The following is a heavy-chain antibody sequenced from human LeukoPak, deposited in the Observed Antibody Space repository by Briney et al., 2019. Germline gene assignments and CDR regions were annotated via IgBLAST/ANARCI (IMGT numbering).Heavy chain of an antibody. J-gene: IGHJ6*02. Sequence: PGGFLRLSCAASGFTFSSYAMHWGRQAPGKGLEWVAVISYDGSNKYYADSVKGRFTISRDNSKNTLYLQMNSLRAEDTAVYYCASSTSCYECYYYYGMDVWGQGTTVTVSS. D-gene: IGHD2-2*01. V-gene: IGHV3-30-3*01. CDR2: ISYDGSNK. CDR1: GFTFSSYA. CDR3: ASSTSCYECYYYYGMDV.